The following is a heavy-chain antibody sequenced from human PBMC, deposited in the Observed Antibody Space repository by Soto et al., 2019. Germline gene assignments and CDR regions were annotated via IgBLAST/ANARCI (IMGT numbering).Heavy chain of an antibody. CDR1: GYTFTSYG. D-gene: IGHD1-20*01. Sequence: ASVKVSCKASGYTFTSYGISWVRQAPGQGIEWMGWISAYNGNTNYAQKLQGRVTMTTDTSTSTAYMELRSLRSDDTAVYYCASSFNWNDLPDAFDIWGQGTMVTVSS. CDR3: ASSFNWNDLPDAFDI. J-gene: IGHJ3*02. CDR2: ISAYNGNT. V-gene: IGHV1-18*01.